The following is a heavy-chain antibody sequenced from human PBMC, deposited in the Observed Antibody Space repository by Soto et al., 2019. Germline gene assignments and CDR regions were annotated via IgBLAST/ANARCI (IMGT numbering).Heavy chain of an antibody. CDR3: AREKWGDQLLFFYYYMDV. J-gene: IGHJ6*03. CDR2: IYSGGST. CDR1: GFTVSSNY. D-gene: IGHD2-2*01. Sequence: EVQLVESGGGLVQPGGSLRLSCAASGFTVSSNYMSWVRQAPGKGLEWVSVIYSGGSTYYADSVKGRFTISRDNSKNTLYLQMNSLRAEDTAVYYCAREKWGDQLLFFYYYMDVWGKGTTVTVSS. V-gene: IGHV3-66*01.